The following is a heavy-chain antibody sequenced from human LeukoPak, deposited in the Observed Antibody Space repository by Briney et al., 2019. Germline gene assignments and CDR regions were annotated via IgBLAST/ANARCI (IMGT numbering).Heavy chain of an antibody. J-gene: IGHJ4*02. Sequence: GGTLRLSCSASGFNFSNYSMNWVRQAPGKGLEWVSSISSSSSHIYYADSVKGRFTISRDNAKNSLYLQMNSLRAEDTAVYYCARGAFYFDYWGQGTLVTVSS. V-gene: IGHV3-21*01. CDR1: GFNFSNYS. CDR2: ISSSSSHI. D-gene: IGHD1-26*01. CDR3: ARGAFYFDY.